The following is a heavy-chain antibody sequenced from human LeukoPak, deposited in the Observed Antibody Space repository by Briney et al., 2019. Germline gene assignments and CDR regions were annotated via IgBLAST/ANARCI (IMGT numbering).Heavy chain of an antibody. CDR2: ISISSSTI. V-gene: IGHV3-48*04. CDR3: ARDYGGSSPFDY. D-gene: IGHD4-23*01. J-gene: IGHJ4*02. Sequence: GGSLRLSCAASVFTFSSYSINCVRQAPGKGLEGVSYISISSSTIYYADSVKGRFTISRDNAKSSLYLKMNSLRAEDTAVYYCARDYGGSSPFDYWGQGTLVTVSS. CDR1: VFTFSSYS.